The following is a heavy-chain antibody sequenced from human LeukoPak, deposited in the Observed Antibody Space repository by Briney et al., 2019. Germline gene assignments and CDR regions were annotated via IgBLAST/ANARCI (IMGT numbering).Heavy chain of an antibody. Sequence: SETLSLTCTVSGGSISSYYWSWIRQPPGKGLEWIGYIYYSGSTNYNPSLKSRVTISVDTSKNQFSLKLSSVTAVDTAVYYCARRGGSYYGHAFDIWGQGTMVTVSS. CDR3: ARRGGSYYGHAFDI. CDR1: GGSISSYY. J-gene: IGHJ3*02. D-gene: IGHD1-26*01. CDR2: IYYSGST. V-gene: IGHV4-59*12.